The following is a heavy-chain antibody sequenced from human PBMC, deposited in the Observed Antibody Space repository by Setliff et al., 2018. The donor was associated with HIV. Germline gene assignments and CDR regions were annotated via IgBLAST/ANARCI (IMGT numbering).Heavy chain of an antibody. CDR3: ARHMTTVVTHYWYFDL. CDR1: GYTFTSYG. V-gene: IGHV1-18*01. Sequence: ASVKVSCKASGYTFTSYGISWVRQAPGQGLEWMGWISAYNGNTNYAQKLQGRVTMTTDTPTSTAYMELRSLRSDDTAVYYCARHMTTVVTHYWYFDLWGRGTLVTVSS. CDR2: ISAYNGNT. J-gene: IGHJ2*01. D-gene: IGHD4-17*01.